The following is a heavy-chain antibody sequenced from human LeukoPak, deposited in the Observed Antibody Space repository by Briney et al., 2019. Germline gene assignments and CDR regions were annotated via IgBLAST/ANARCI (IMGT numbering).Heavy chain of an antibody. CDR3: AKDTGGEFPWSGGFDC. CDR2: ISWNGGSI. J-gene: IGHJ5*01. Sequence: GGSLRLSCAASGFTFDDYAMHWVRQAPGKGLEWVSGISWNGGSIGYADSVKGRFAISRDNAKNSLYLQMNSLRAEDTALYYCAKDTGGEFPWSGGFDCWGQGTLVTVSS. CDR1: GFTFDDYA. V-gene: IGHV3-9*01. D-gene: IGHD3-10*01.